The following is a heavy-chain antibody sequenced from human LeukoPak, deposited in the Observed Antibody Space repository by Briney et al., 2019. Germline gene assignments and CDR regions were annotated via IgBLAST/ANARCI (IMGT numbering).Heavy chain of an antibody. CDR1: GFTFSTYA. J-gene: IGHJ3*02. Sequence: GGSLRLSCAASGFTFSTYAMNWVRQAPGKGLEWVSSISLTGTYIYYAASVRGRFTISRDNAKNSLNLQMNSLRAEDTALYYCARGDTSLQRNDALDIWGQGTMVSVSS. V-gene: IGHV3-21*01. D-gene: IGHD2/OR15-2a*01. CDR3: ARGDTSLQRNDALDI. CDR2: ISLTGTYI.